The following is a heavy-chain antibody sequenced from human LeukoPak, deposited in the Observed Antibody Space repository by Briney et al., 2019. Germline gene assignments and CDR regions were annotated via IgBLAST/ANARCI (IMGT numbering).Heavy chain of an antibody. CDR3: ARAPPSWDYAFDI. D-gene: IGHD1-26*01. Sequence: SETLSLTCTVSGGSLNTPNYYWGWVRQPPGKGLEWIGSIYYSGSTYYNPSLKSRVTISVDTSKNQFSLKLSSVTAADTAVYYCARAPPSWDYAFDIWGQGTMVTVSS. CDR2: IYYSGST. V-gene: IGHV4-39*07. J-gene: IGHJ3*02. CDR1: GGSLNTPNYY.